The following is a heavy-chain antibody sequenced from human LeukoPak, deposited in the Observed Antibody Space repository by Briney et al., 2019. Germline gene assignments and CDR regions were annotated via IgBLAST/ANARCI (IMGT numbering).Heavy chain of an antibody. Sequence: GESLKISCKGSGYSFTNYWIGWVRQMPGKGLEWMGIIYPGDSHTRSSTSFQGQVTISADKSISTAYLQWSSLEASDTAMYYCARHHMNYYGSGSPFDPWGQGTLVTVSS. CDR1: GYSFTNYW. CDR2: IYPGDSHT. D-gene: IGHD3-10*01. J-gene: IGHJ5*02. CDR3: ARHHMNYYGSGSPFDP. V-gene: IGHV5-51*01.